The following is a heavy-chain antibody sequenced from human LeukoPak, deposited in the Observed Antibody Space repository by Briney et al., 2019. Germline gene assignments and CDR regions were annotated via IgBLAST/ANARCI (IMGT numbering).Heavy chain of an antibody. D-gene: IGHD1-20*01. J-gene: IGHJ4*02. CDR3: ARIVITGTIDY. Sequence: PPQTLSLTCTVSGGSISSGSYYWSWIRQPAGKGLEWIGRIYTSGSTNYNPSLKSRVTISVDTSKNQFSLKLSSVTAADTAVYYCARIVITGTIDYWGQGTLVTVSS. CDR1: GGSISSGSYY. CDR2: IYTSGST. V-gene: IGHV4-61*02.